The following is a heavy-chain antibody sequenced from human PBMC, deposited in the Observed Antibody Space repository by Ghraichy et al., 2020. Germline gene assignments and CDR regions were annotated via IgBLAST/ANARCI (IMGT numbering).Heavy chain of an antibody. CDR2: IRYDGSNK. J-gene: IGHJ4*02. CDR1: GFTFSSYG. CDR3: AKDPRSSWYGKDLYYFDY. Sequence: GGSLRLSCAASGFTFSSYGMHWVRQAPGKGLEWVAFIRYDGSNKYYADSVKGRFTISRDNSKNTLYLQMNSLRAEDTAVYYCAKDPRSSWYGKDLYYFDYWGQGTLVTVSS. D-gene: IGHD6-13*01. V-gene: IGHV3-30*02.